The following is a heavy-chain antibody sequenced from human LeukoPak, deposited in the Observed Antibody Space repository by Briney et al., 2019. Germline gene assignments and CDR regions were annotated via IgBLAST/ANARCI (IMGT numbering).Heavy chain of an antibody. CDR2: IYYSGST. D-gene: IGHD2-21*01. J-gene: IGHJ4*02. CDR3: ARSDSSSLPNDY. CDR1: GGSINYYY. V-gene: IGHV4-59*12. Sequence: PSETLSLTCTVSGGSINYYYWTWIRQPPGKGLEWLGYIYYSGSTNYNPSPKSRITISVDTSRNQFSLKLSSVTAADTAVYYCARSDSSSLPNDYWGQGKLVTVSS.